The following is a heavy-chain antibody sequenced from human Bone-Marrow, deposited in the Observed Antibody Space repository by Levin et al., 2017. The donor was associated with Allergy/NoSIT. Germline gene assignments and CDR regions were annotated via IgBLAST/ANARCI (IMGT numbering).Heavy chain of an antibody. CDR3: ARRECSGGSCYFDS. D-gene: IGHD2-15*01. J-gene: IGHJ4*02. V-gene: IGHV3-73*01. Sequence: ASVKVSCAASGFIFSGSAIHWVRQASGKGLEWVGRIRSKANSYATEYAASVKGRFTISRDGSKNTAYLQMNSLRTEDTAVYYCARRECSGGSCYFDSWGQGTLVTVSS. CDR1: GFIFSGSA. CDR2: IRSKANSYAT.